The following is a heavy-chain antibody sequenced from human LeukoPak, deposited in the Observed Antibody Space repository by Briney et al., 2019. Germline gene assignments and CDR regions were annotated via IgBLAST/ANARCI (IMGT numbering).Heavy chain of an antibody. CDR1: GFTFSSYE. J-gene: IGHJ4*02. Sequence: GGSLRLSCATSGFTFSSYEMNWVRQAPGKGLEWVSHISDGGGTIHYADSVKGRFTISRDDAKYSLYLQMTSLRVEDTALYYCARSSGSYRPFDSWGRGTLVTVSS. V-gene: IGHV3-48*03. CDR3: ARSSGSYRPFDS. CDR2: ISDGGGTI. D-gene: IGHD1-26*01.